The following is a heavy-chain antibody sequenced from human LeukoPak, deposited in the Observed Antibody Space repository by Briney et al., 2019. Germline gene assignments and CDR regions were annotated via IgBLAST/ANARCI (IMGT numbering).Heavy chain of an antibody. J-gene: IGHJ6*03. CDR3: ARGSRFYCSSTSCHYYYYMDV. CDR1: GYTFTSYY. CDR2: INPSGGST. D-gene: IGHD2-2*01. V-gene: IGHV1-46*01. Sequence: ASVKVSCKASGYTFTSYYMHWVRQAPGQGLEWMGIINPSGGSTSYAQKFQGRVTMTRDTSTSTVYMELSSLSSEDTAVYYCARGSRFYCSSTSCHYYYYMDVWGKGTTVTVSS.